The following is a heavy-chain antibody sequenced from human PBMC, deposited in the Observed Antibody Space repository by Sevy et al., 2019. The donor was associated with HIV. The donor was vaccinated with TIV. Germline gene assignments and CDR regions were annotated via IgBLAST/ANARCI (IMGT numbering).Heavy chain of an antibody. D-gene: IGHD1-26*01. CDR1: GFTFTSDW. J-gene: IGHJ4*02. CDR3: XXXXRGTFGS. V-gene: IGHV3-74*01. Sequence: GGSLRLSCAAPGFTFTSDWMHWVRQPPGKGLVWVSHINSDGESIRYADSVKGRFTTSRDNAKNTLYLQMNNLRAEDXXXXXXXXXXRGTFGSWGQGTLITVSS. CDR2: INSDGESI.